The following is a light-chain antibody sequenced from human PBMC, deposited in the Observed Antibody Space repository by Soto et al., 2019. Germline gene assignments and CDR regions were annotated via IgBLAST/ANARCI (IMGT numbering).Light chain of an antibody. V-gene: IGKV1-27*01. CDR1: QGISNY. CDR3: QKCGIAPFT. CDR2: AAS. Sequence: DSPMTPSASSLSASVEDRVTVPCRASQGISNYLAWYQQKPGKVPKLLIYAASTLQSGVPSRFSGSGSGTDFTLTISSLQPEDVATYYCQKCGIAPFTVGGGTKVDI. J-gene: IGKJ4*01.